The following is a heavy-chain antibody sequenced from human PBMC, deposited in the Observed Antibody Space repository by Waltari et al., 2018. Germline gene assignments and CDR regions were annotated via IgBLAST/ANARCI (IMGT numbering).Heavy chain of an antibody. Sequence: EVQLVESGGDLVQPGGSLRLPCAASGFTFTSYSMNWVRQAPGKGLEWVSFISSSGGTIYYADSVKGRFTISRDNAKKSLYLQMNSLRADDTAVYYCARANPGDYFHYWGQGILVTVSS. V-gene: IGHV3-48*04. CDR3: ARANPGDYFHY. D-gene: IGHD3-10*01. CDR1: GFTFTSYS. J-gene: IGHJ4*02. CDR2: ISSSGGTI.